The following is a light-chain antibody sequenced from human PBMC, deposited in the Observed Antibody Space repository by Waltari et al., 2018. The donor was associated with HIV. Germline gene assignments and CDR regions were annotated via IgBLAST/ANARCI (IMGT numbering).Light chain of an antibody. Sequence: QSVLTQPPSVSGAPGQRVTISCTGSCSNIGAGYDVHWYQQLPGTAPKLLIYANINRPSGVPDLFSGSTSGSSASLAITGLQAEDGAHYYCQSFDSSLTTSGVIFGGGTKLTVL. CDR1: CSNIGAGYD. CDR2: ANI. V-gene: IGLV1-40*01. CDR3: QSFDSSLTTSGVI. J-gene: IGLJ2*01.